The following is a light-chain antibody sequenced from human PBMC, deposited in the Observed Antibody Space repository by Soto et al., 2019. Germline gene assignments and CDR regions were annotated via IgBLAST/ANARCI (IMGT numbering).Light chain of an antibody. CDR3: QQSYSSLWT. J-gene: IGKJ1*01. CDR1: QNIRNY. CDR2: AAS. V-gene: IGKV1-39*01. Sequence: DIQMTQSPSSLSSSLRFSFTSTCLASQNIRNYLNWYQQKPGRAPKILIYAASSLQSGVPSRFSGGGSGTDFTLTITSLQPEDFATYYCQQSYSSLWTFGQGTKVDIK.